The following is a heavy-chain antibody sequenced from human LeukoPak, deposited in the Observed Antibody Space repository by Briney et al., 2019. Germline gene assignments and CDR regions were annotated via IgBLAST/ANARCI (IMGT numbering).Heavy chain of an antibody. Sequence: GGSLRLSCAASGFTFSSYGMYWVRQAPGKGLEWVAVISYDGNNKYYADSVKGRFTISRDNSKNTLYLQVNSLRAEDTAVYYCARPQGGRQLWLHFDYWGRGTLVTVSS. J-gene: IGHJ4*02. CDR1: GFTFSSYG. CDR3: ARPQGGRQLWLHFDY. D-gene: IGHD5-18*01. CDR2: ISYDGNNK. V-gene: IGHV3-30*19.